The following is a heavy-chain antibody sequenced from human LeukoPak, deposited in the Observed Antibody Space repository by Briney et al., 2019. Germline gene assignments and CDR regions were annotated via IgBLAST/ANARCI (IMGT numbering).Heavy chain of an antibody. D-gene: IGHD2-2*01. CDR2: ISGSGGST. CDR3: AKGGCSSTSCYREPSPDY. CDR1: GFTFSSYA. Sequence: GGSLRLSCAASGFTFSSYAMSWVRQAPGKGLEWVSAISGSGGSTYYADSVKGRFTISRDNSKNPLYLQMNSLRAEDTAVYYCAKGGCSSTSCYREPSPDYWGQGTLVTVSS. V-gene: IGHV3-23*01. J-gene: IGHJ4*02.